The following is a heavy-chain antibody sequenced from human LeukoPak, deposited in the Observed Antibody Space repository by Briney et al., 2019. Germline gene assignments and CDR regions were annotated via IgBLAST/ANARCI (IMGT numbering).Heavy chain of an antibody. J-gene: IGHJ4*02. Sequence: GGSLRLSCAASGFTFSSYAMHWVRQAPGKGLEWVAVISYDGSNKYYADSVKGRFTISRDNPKNTLYLQMNSLRAEDTAVYYCAREDGEWELPLYWGQGTLVTVSS. CDR2: ISYDGSNK. CDR1: GFTFSSYA. V-gene: IGHV3-30*04. D-gene: IGHD1-26*01. CDR3: AREDGEWELPLY.